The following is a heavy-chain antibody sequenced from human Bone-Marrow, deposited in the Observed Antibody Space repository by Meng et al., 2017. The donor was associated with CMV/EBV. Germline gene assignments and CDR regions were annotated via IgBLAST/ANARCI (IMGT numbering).Heavy chain of an antibody. J-gene: IGHJ6*02. V-gene: IGHV4-34*01. Sequence: SETLSLTCAVYGGSFSGYYWSWIHQPPGKGLEWIGEINHSGSTNYNPSLKSRVTISVDTSKNQFSLKLSSVTAADTAVYYCARGYCSSTSCYRRGYYYYYGMDVWGQGTTVTVSS. D-gene: IGHD2-2*02. CDR2: INHSGST. CDR1: GGSFSGYY. CDR3: ARGYCSSTSCYRRGYYYYYGMDV.